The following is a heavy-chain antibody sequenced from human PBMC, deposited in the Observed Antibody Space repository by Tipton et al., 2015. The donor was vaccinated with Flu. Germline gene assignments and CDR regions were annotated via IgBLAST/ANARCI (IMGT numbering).Heavy chain of an antibody. D-gene: IGHD2-2*02. V-gene: IGHV4-59*12. CDR3: AREPGQLYGWYFDL. J-gene: IGHJ2*01. CDR1: GGSISSYY. CDR2: IYYSGST. Sequence: GLVKPSETLSLTCTVSGGSISSYYWSWIRQPPGKGLEWIGYIYYSGSTNYNPSLKSRVTMSVDTSKNQFSLKLSSVTAADTAVYYCAREPGQLYGWYFDLWGRGTLVTVSS.